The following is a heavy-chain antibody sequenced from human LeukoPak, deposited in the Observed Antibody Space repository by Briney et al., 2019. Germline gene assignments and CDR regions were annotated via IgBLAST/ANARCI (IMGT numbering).Heavy chain of an antibody. Sequence: GGSLRLSCAASGFTFSSYAMHWVRQAPGKGLEWVAVISYDGSNKYYADSVKGRFTISRDNSKNTLYLQMNSLRAEDTAVYYCAKGSGPFGGVIVTPDYFDYWGQGTLVTVSS. D-gene: IGHD3-16*02. CDR1: GFTFSSYA. CDR3: AKGSGPFGGVIVTPDYFDY. V-gene: IGHV3-30-3*01. J-gene: IGHJ4*02. CDR2: ISYDGSNK.